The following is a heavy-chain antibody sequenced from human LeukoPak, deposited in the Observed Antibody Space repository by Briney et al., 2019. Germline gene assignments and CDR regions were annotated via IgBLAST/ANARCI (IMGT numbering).Heavy chain of an antibody. CDR1: GGTFSSYA. Sequence: SVKVSCTASGGTFSSYAITWVRQAPGQGLEWMGRIIPIFGTTKYAQKFQGRVTITTDETTSTTYMDLSSLRSEDTAVYYCAREDCSGGSCYYGGPFDYWGQGTLVTVS. D-gene: IGHD2-15*01. CDR2: IIPIFGTT. CDR3: AREDCSGGSCYYGGPFDY. J-gene: IGHJ4*02. V-gene: IGHV1-69*05.